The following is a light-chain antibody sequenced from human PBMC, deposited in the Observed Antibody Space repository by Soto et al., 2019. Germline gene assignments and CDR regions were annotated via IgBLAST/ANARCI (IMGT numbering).Light chain of an antibody. J-gene: IGKJ1*01. CDR3: QQYGSSPRT. V-gene: IGKV3-20*01. CDR1: QSVSSSY. CDR2: GAS. Sequence: EIVLTQSPGALSLSPGERATLSCGASQSVSSSYLAWYQQKPGQAPRLLIYGASTRATGIPDRFSGSGSGTDFTLTISRLETDDFAVYYCQQYGSSPRTFGQGTKVEIK.